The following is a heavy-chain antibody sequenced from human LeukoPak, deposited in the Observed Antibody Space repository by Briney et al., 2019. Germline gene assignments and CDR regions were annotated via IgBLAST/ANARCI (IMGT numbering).Heavy chain of an antibody. CDR2: ISSSGSTI. J-gene: IGHJ5*02. Sequence: GGSLRLSCAASGFTFSSYEMNWVRQAPGKGLEWVSYISSSGSTIYYADSVKGRFTISRDNAKNSLYPQMNSLRAEDTAVYYCARDRFLDGYNPYNWFDPWGQGTLVTVSS. CDR3: ARDRFLDGYNPYNWFDP. D-gene: IGHD5-24*01. CDR1: GFTFSSYE. V-gene: IGHV3-48*03.